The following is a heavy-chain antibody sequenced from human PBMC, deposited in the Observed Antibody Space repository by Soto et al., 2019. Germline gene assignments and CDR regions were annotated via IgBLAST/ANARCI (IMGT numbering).Heavy chain of an antibody. Sequence: SQTLSLPCTVSGGSISSSSYYWGWIRQPPGKGLEWIGSIYYSGSTYYNPSLKSRVTISVDTSKNQFSLKLSSVTAADTAVYYCARRIAVAGNIDYWGQGTLVTVSS. V-gene: IGHV4-39*01. CDR1: GGSISSSSYY. CDR2: IYYSGST. D-gene: IGHD6-19*01. CDR3: ARRIAVAGNIDY. J-gene: IGHJ4*02.